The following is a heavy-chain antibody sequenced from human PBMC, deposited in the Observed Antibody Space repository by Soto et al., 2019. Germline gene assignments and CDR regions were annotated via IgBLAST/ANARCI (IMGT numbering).Heavy chain of an antibody. V-gene: IGHV4-39*01. CDR3: ARRGGGDSLFDS. CDR2: IFYGGGSGVA. J-gene: IGHJ4*02. Sequence: ASETLSLTCTVSGGSFSSSNYYWGWIRQPPGKGPEWIGNIFYGGGSGVAYYSPSLKSRVTISVDTSKNQFSLNMRSLTAADTAVYFCARRGGGDSLFDSWGQGKLVTVSS. D-gene: IGHD4-17*01. CDR1: GGSFSSSNYY.